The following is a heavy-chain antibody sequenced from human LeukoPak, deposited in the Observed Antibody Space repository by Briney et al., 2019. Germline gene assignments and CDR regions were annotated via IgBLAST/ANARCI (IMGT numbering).Heavy chain of an antibody. CDR2: INHSGST. D-gene: IGHD2-21*02. V-gene: IGHV4-34*01. Sequence: SETLSLTCAVYGGSFSGYYWSWIRQPPGKGLEWIGEINHSGSTNYNPSLKSRVTISVDTSKNQFSLKLSSVTAADTAVYYCARGQLFFWLSYHRVVVTASPGNWFDPWGQGTLVTVSS. CDR3: ARGQLFFWLSYHRVVVTASPGNWFDP. J-gene: IGHJ5*02. CDR1: GGSFSGYY.